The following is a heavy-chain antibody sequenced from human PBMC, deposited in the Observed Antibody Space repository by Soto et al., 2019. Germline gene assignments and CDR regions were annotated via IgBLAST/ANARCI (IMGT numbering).Heavy chain of an antibody. CDR2: IYSGGST. Sequence: EVQLVESGGGLVQPGGSLRISCAASGFTVSSNYMSWVRQAPGKGLEWVSVIYSGGSTYYADSVKGRFTISRDNSKNTLYLQMNSLRAEDTAVYYCAREGDCSGGSCYVGAFDIWGQGTMVTVSS. J-gene: IGHJ3*02. D-gene: IGHD2-15*01. V-gene: IGHV3-66*01. CDR3: AREGDCSGGSCYVGAFDI. CDR1: GFTVSSNY.